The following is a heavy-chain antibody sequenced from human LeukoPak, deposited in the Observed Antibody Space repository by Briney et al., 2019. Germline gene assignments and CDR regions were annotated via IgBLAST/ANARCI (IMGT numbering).Heavy chain of an antibody. D-gene: IGHD2-21*02. CDR1: GFRVSTKY. CDR2: IWSGGNT. CDR3: ASATYCGGDCYAFFDD. J-gene: IGHJ4*02. Sequence: GSLRLSCAASGFRVSTKYMSWVRPAPGKGLEWVSSIWSGGNTYYADSVKGRFTISRDNFKNTVYLQMNSLRAEDTAVYYCASATYCGGDCYAFFDDWGQGTLVTVSS. V-gene: IGHV3-66*02.